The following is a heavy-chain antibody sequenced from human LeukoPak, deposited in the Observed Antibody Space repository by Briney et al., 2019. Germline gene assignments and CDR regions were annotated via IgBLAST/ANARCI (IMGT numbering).Heavy chain of an antibody. V-gene: IGHV3-23*01. CDR3: ARAIYSSSRMDV. CDR1: GFTFSSYA. Sequence: GGSLRLSCGASGFTFSSYAMSWVRQAPGKGLEWVSAISGGGISTYYADSVKGRFTISRDNSKNTLYLQMNSLRAEDTAVYYCARAIYSSSRMDVWGQGTTVTVSS. D-gene: IGHD6-13*01. J-gene: IGHJ6*02. CDR2: ISGGGIST.